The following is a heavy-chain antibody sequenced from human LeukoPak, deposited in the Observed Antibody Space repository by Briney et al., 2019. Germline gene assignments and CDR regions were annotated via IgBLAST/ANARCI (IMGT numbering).Heavy chain of an antibody. CDR2: IRGSGDNT. J-gene: IGHJ4*02. Sequence: GGSLRLSCAASGFTFTTYAMSWVRQAPGKGLEWVSTIRGSGDNTYYAESVKGWFAISRDTSNKTLFLQMSSLRAEDTALYYCARGRSGTYYSSDDYWGQGTLVTVSS. CDR1: GFTFTTYA. CDR3: ARGRSGTYYSSDDY. D-gene: IGHD3-10*01. V-gene: IGHV3-23*01.